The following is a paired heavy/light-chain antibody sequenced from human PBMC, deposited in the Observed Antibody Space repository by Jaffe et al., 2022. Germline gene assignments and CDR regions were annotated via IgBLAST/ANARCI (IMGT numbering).Heavy chain of an antibody. J-gene: IGHJ2*01. Sequence: QMQLVQSGPEVKKPGTSVKVSCKASGLTFSNSAIQWVRQARGQRLEWIGWIVVGSGNTNYAQKFQERVTITRDMSTSTAYMELSSLRSEDTAVYYCAAGRGGSSVHYYGNWYFDLWGRGTLVTVSS. D-gene: IGHD3-22*01. V-gene: IGHV1-58*02. CDR2: IVVGSGNT. CDR1: GLTFSNSA. CDR3: AAGRGGSSVHYYGNWYFDL.
Light chain of an antibody. CDR3: QAWDSTTDVL. CDR1: RLGDKH. V-gene: IGLV3-1*01. CDR2: QDT. J-gene: IGLJ3*02. Sequence: SYDLTQPPSVSVSPGQTASITCSGDRLGDKHTYWYQQEPGQSPILVIYQDTKRPSGIPERFSGSNSGNTATLTISGTQAMDEADYYCQAWDSTTDVLFGGGTKLTVL.